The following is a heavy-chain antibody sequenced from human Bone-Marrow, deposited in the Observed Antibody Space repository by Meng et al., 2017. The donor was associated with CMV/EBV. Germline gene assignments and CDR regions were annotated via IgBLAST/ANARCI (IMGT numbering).Heavy chain of an antibody. V-gene: IGHV3-48*04. CDR3: ARADYYDTSGYHYLDY. Sequence: GGSLRLSCAASGFTFSDYSMSWVRQAPGKGLEWLSHIDSSGSVIYYTDSVKGRFAISRDNAKNSLYLQMNSLRAEDTAVYYCARADYYDTSGYHYLDYWGQGTLVTVSS. CDR2: IDSSGSVI. J-gene: IGHJ4*02. CDR1: GFTFSDYS. D-gene: IGHD3-22*01.